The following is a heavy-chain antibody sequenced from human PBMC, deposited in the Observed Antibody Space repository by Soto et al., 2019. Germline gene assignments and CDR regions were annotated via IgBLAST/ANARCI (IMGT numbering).Heavy chain of an antibody. J-gene: IGHJ4*02. CDR1: GFTFRNYA. CDR3: ARSRDSAVADSFDF. Sequence: GGSLRLSCAASGFTFRNYAIHWVRQAPGKGLEWVAVISRDGSHKYYLDSVKGRFTISRDNSKDTVNLLMNSLRDDDSAMYYCARSRDSAVADSFDFWGQGTLVTVSS. D-gene: IGHD1-26*01. CDR2: ISRDGSHK. V-gene: IGHV3-30*04.